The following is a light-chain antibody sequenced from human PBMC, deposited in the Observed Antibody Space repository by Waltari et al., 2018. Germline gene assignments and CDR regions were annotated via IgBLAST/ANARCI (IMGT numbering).Light chain of an antibody. CDR2: GNN. CDR1: SSHIGSYY. CDR3: AAWDDRLRGVV. V-gene: IGLV1-47*01. Sequence: QSLLTPPPSASGTPGQRVTISCSGSSSHIGSYYVYWYQQRPGTAPKLPIDGNNQRPSGVPDRSSGSKPGTSGSLAISGLRSEDEADYYCAAWDDRLRGVVFGGGTKLTV. J-gene: IGLJ2*01.